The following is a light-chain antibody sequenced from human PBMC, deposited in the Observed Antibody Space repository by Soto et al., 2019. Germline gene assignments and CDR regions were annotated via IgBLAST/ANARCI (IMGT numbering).Light chain of an antibody. CDR1: QGINTF. J-gene: IGKJ5*01. CDR2: AAS. Sequence: IQLTQSPSSLSASVGDRVTITCRASQGINTFLAWYQQKAGKAPKLLIYAASTLQSGVPSRFSGSGSGTDFTLTISSLQPEDFATYYCQQYYSYPPINFGQGTRLEIK. CDR3: QQYYSYPPIN. V-gene: IGKV1-9*01.